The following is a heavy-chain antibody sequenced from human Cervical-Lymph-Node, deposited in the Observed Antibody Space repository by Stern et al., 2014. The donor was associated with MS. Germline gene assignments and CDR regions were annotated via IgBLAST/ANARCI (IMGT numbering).Heavy chain of an antibody. D-gene: IGHD1-1*01. Sequence: ESGPALVRPTQTVTLTCTFSGFSLGTSGASVSWIRQPPGKALEWLARIDWEDDKYYSTSLKTRLTISKDTSKDQVVLTMTNMSPMDTATYYCARDTWNVVYFDLWGRGTLVTVSS. CDR2: IDWEDDK. CDR3: ARDTWNVVYFDL. J-gene: IGHJ2*01. V-gene: IGHV2-70*11. CDR1: GFSLGTSGAS.